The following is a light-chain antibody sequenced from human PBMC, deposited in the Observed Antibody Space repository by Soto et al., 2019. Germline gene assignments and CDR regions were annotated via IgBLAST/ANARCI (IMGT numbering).Light chain of an antibody. Sequence: DIQMTQSPSSLSTSVGDRVTITCRASQSISSYLNWYQQKPGKAPKLLIYAASSWQSGVPSRFSGSGSGTDFTLTISSLQPEDFATYYCQQSYITPPTFGQGTKLEIK. CDR2: AAS. CDR1: QSISSY. CDR3: QQSYITPPT. V-gene: IGKV1-39*01. J-gene: IGKJ2*01.